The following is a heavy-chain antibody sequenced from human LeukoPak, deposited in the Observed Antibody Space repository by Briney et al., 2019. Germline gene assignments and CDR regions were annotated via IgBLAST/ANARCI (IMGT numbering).Heavy chain of an antibody. CDR3: AKEYCSGGSCYRNFDY. CDR2: IWYDGSNK. D-gene: IGHD2-15*01. V-gene: IGHV3-33*06. Sequence: PGRSLRLSCAASGFTFSSYGMHWVRQAPGKGLEWVAVIWYDGSNKYYADSVKGRFTISRDNSKNTLYLQMNSLRAEDTAVCYCAKEYCSGGSCYRNFDYWGQGTLVTVSS. CDR1: GFTFSSYG. J-gene: IGHJ4*02.